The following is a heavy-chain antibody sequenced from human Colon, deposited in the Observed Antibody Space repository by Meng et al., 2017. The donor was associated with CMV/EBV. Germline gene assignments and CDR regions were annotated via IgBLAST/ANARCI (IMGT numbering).Heavy chain of an antibody. CDR1: GDSLSGYY. CDR3: SRVYGDGGPYYFDY. V-gene: IGHV4-34*01. CDR2: INHSGNT. Sequence: SETLSLTCAVYGDSLSGYYWSWVRQAPGKGLEWIGEINHSGNTKYNPSLKSRVTISVDTSKKQFSLNLSSVTAADTAGYYCSRVYGDGGPYYFDYWGQGTLVTVSS. J-gene: IGHJ4*02. D-gene: IGHD4-17*01.